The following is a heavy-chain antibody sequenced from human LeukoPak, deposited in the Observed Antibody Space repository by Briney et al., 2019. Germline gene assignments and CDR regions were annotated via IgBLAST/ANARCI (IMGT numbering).Heavy chain of an antibody. D-gene: IGHD3-22*01. V-gene: IGHV1-18*01. CDR3: ARGIIGYYDVGVPFDP. Sequence: ASVKVSCKASGYTFTSYGISWVRQAPGQGLEWMGWISAYNGNTNYAQKFQGRVTITADESTSTAYMELSSLRSEDTAVYYCARGIIGYYDVGVPFDPWGQGTLVTVSS. J-gene: IGHJ5*02. CDR1: GYTFTSYG. CDR2: ISAYNGNT.